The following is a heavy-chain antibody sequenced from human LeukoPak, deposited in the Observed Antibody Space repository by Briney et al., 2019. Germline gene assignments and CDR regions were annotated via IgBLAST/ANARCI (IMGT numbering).Heavy chain of an antibody. D-gene: IGHD3-3*01. CDR3: ARFRTLGA. CDR2: IKEDGSDK. Sequence: PGGSLRLSCAASGFTFSTSWMSWVRQAPGKGLEWVASIKEDGSDKYYVDSVKGRFTISRDNAKNSLYLQMSSLRAEDTAVYYCARFRTLGAWGQGTLVTVSS. CDR1: GFTFSTSW. J-gene: IGHJ5*02. V-gene: IGHV3-7*01.